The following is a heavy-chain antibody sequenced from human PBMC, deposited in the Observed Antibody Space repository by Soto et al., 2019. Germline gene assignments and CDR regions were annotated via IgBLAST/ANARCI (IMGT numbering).Heavy chain of an antibody. J-gene: IGHJ3*02. Sequence: SLRLSCTASGFTFGDYAMSWFRQAPGKGLEWVGFIRSKAYGGTTEYAASVKGRFTISRDDSKSIAYLQMNSLKTEDTAVYYCTRAGSDWLLYDAFDIWGQGTMVTVSS. CDR3: TRAGSDWLLYDAFDI. CDR2: IRSKAYGGTT. CDR1: GFTFGDYA. D-gene: IGHD3-9*01. V-gene: IGHV3-49*03.